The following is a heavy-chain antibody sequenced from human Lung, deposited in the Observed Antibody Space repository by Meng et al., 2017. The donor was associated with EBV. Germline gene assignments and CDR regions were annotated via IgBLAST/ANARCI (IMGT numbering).Heavy chain of an antibody. CDR1: GGSFSGYY. D-gene: IGHD4-23*01. V-gene: IGHV4-34*01. Sequence: QVQRQRWGAGLLKPSETLALTCAVYGGSFSGYYWSWIRQPPGKGLEWIGEINHSGSTNYNPSLKSRVTISVDTSKNQFSLKLSSVTAADTAVYYCARGPGLRWERTTDYWGQGTLVTVSS. J-gene: IGHJ4*02. CDR2: INHSGST. CDR3: ARGPGLRWERTTDY.